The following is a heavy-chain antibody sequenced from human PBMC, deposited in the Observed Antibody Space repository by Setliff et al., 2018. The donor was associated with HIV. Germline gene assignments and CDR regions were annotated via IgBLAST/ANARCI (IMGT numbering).Heavy chain of an antibody. Sequence: KPGGSLRLSCAASGFTFSTYSMHWVRQAPGKGLEWVSSIDSSSTLIYYADSVEGRFTISRDNAKNSLYLQMNSLRGEDTALYYCARSVRGALYFDFWGQGTLVTVSS. CDR1: GFTFSTYS. D-gene: IGHD2-8*01. CDR2: IDSSSTLI. J-gene: IGHJ4*02. CDR3: ARSVRGALYFDF. V-gene: IGHV3-21*01.